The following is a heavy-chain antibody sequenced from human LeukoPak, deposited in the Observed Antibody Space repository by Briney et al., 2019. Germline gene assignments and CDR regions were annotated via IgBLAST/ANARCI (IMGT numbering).Heavy chain of an antibody. Sequence: ASVKVSCKASGYTFTSYYMHWVRRAPGQGLEWMGIINPSGGSTSYAQKFQGRVTMTRDTSTSTVYMELSSLRSEDTAVYYCARDGAQHRYFDWLPSYYWGQGTLVTVSS. V-gene: IGHV1-46*01. J-gene: IGHJ4*02. CDR1: GYTFTSYY. CDR3: ARDGAQHRYFDWLPSYY. D-gene: IGHD3-9*01. CDR2: INPSGGST.